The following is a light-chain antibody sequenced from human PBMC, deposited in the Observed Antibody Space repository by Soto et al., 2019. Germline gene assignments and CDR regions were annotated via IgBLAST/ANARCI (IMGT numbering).Light chain of an antibody. CDR1: SGSIASNY. CDR3: QSYHSGNVV. V-gene: IGLV6-57*04. J-gene: IGLJ2*01. Sequence: NFMLTQPHSVSESPGKTVTISCTRSSGSIASNYVQWYQQRPGSAPTPVIYEDNERPSGVPDRFSGSIDSSSNSASLTISGLKTDHEADYYCQSYHSGNVVFGGGTQLTVL. CDR2: EDN.